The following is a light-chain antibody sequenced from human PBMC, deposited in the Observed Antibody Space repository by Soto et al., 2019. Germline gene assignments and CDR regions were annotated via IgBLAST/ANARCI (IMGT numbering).Light chain of an antibody. CDR1: SSNIESNY. CDR3: AAWDDSLSGYV. Sequence: QSVLTQPPSASETPGQRVTISCSGSSSNIESNYVFWYQQLPGTAPKLLIHTNDQRPSGVPDRFSGSKSGTSASLAISGLRSEDEADYYCAAWDDSLSGYVFGTGTMLTVL. J-gene: IGLJ1*01. V-gene: IGLV1-47*02. CDR2: TND.